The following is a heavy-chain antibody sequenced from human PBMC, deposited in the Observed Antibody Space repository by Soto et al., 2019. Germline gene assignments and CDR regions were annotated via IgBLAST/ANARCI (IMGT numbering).Heavy chain of an antibody. CDR2: ISYDGNEK. CDR1: GFAFSTYG. CDR3: AKEKFGRGPSPMYAMDL. V-gene: IGHV3-30*18. Sequence: QEQLVESGGGVVQPGRSLRLSCAATGFAFSTYGMHWVRQAPGKGREWVAAISYDGNEKYYADSLQGRFTISRDNSKNALYLQVNSLRGEDTAVYYCAKEKFGRGPSPMYAMDLWGQGTTVTVSS. D-gene: IGHD3-10*01. J-gene: IGHJ6*02.